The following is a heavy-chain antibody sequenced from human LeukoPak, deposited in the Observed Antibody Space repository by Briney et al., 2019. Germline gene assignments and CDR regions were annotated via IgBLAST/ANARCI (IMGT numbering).Heavy chain of an antibody. Sequence: GGSLRLSCVASGFSFSDFYMSWIRQAPGKGLEWVSYISSSSDYINYADSVKGRFTISRDNANNSLYLQMNSLRAGDTAVYYCARDQDYGLDYWGQGTLVTVSS. D-gene: IGHD4-17*01. CDR3: ARDQDYGLDY. CDR1: GFSFSDFY. J-gene: IGHJ4*02. CDR2: ISSSSDYI. V-gene: IGHV3-11*06.